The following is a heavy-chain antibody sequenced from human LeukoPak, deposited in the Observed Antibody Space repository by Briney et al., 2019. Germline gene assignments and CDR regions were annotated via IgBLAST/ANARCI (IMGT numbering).Heavy chain of an antibody. D-gene: IGHD6-19*01. J-gene: IGHJ4*02. Sequence: GGSLRLSCAASGFTVSSNYMSWVRQAPGKGLDYVSGISSNGYSTFYADSVKGRFTISRDNSKNTLYLQMSSLRPEDTAVYYCVNQISGWVYWGQGTLVTVSS. CDR3: VNQISGWVY. CDR1: GFTVSSNY. V-gene: IGHV3-64D*06. CDR2: ISSNGYST.